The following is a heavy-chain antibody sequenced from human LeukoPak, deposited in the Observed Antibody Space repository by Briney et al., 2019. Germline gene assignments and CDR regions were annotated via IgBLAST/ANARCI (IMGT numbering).Heavy chain of an antibody. CDR1: GGTFSSYA. J-gene: IGHJ5*02. V-gene: IGHV1-69*13. D-gene: IGHD2-2*01. CDR3: ARPYCNSTSCSLWGKGLWFDP. CDR2: IIPIFGTA. Sequence: VASVKVSCKASGGTFSSYAISWVRQAPGQGLEWMGGIIPIFGTANYAQKFQGRVTITADESTSTAYMELSSLRSEDTAVYYCARPYCNSTSCSLWGKGLWFDPWGQGTLVTVSS.